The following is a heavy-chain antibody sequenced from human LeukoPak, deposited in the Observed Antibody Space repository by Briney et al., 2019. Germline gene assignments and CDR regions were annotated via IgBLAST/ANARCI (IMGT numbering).Heavy chain of an antibody. D-gene: IGHD5-24*01. CDR1: GFTVSSNY. Sequence: PGGSLRLSCAASGFTVSSNYMSWVRQAPGKGLEWVSVIYSCGSTYYADSVKGRFTISRDNSKNTLYLQMNSLRAEDTAVYYCAKIEEMATISDYWGQGTLVTVSS. CDR3: AKIEEMATISDY. J-gene: IGHJ4*02. CDR2: IYSCGST. V-gene: IGHV3-66*03.